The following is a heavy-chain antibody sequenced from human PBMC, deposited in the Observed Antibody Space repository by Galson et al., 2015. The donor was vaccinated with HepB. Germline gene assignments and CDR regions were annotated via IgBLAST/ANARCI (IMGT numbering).Heavy chain of an antibody. J-gene: IGHJ4*02. Sequence: QSGAEVKKPGESLRISCKVSGLSSGTNWIAWVRQMPEKGLELMGIIDLDDSETRYRPSFEGQVTISADGSIDTAYLQWSSLKASDSAIYFCARLKAVAAAGAGYLDYWGQGALITVSS. CDR3: ARLKAVAAAGAGYLDY. D-gene: IGHD6-13*01. CDR1: GLSSGTNW. CDR2: IDLDDSET. V-gene: IGHV5-51*03.